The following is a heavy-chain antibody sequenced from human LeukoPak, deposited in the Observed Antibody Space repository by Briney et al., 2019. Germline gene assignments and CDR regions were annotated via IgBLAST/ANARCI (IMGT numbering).Heavy chain of an antibody. CDR1: GDSVSSNSAA. J-gene: IGHJ3*02. Sequence: SPTLSLTCAISGDSVSSNSAAWNWIRQSPSRGLEWLGSTYYRSKWYNGYTVSVKSRITINPDTSKNQFSLQLNSVTPEDTAVYYCARDPGTVAVVDAFDIWGQGTMVTVSS. CDR2: TYYRSKWYN. D-gene: IGHD6-19*01. V-gene: IGHV6-1*01. CDR3: ARDPGTVAVVDAFDI.